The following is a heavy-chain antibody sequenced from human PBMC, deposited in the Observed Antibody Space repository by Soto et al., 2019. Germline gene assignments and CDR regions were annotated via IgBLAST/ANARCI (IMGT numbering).Heavy chain of an antibody. V-gene: IGHV3-30*18. CDR3: AKDSGIAAAGHWYYFDY. Sequence: GGSLRLSCAASGFTFSSYGMHWVRQAPGKGLEWVAVISYDGSNKYYADSVKGRFTISRDNSKNTLYLQMNSLRAEDTAVYFCAKDSGIAAAGHWYYFDYWGQGTLVTVSS. CDR1: GFTFSSYG. CDR2: ISYDGSNK. D-gene: IGHD6-13*01. J-gene: IGHJ4*02.